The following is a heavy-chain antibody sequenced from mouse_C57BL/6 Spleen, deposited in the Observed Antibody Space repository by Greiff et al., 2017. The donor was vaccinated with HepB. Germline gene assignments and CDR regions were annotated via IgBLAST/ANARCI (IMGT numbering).Heavy chain of an antibody. V-gene: IGHV1-42*01. D-gene: IGHD2-4*01. CDR3: ARRDYDGGYYFDY. CDR2: INPSTGGT. J-gene: IGHJ2*01. Sequence: EVQLQQSGPELVKPGASVKISCKASGYSFTGYYMNWVKQSPEKSLEWIGEINPSTGGTTYNQKFKAKATLTVDKSSSTAYMQLKSLTSEDSAVYYCARRDYDGGYYFDYWGQGTTLTVSS. CDR1: GYSFTGYY.